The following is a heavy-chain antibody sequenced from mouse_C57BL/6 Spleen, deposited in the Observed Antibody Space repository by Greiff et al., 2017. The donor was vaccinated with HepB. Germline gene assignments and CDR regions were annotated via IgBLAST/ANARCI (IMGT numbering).Heavy chain of an antibody. Sequence: VKLVESGAELVRPGASVKLSCKASGYTFTDYYINWVKQRPGQGLEWIARIYPGSGNTYYNEKFKGKATLTAEKSSSTAYMQLSSLTSEDSAVYFCASDRGFAYWGQGTLVTVSA. J-gene: IGHJ3*01. CDR3: ASDRGFAY. V-gene: IGHV1-76*01. CDR2: IYPGSGNT. CDR1: GYTFTDYY. D-gene: IGHD3-1*01.